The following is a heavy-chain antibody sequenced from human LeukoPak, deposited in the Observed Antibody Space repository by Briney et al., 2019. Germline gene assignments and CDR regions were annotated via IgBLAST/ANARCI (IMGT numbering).Heavy chain of an antibody. V-gene: IGHV3-30*02. CDR3: AELGITMIGGV. Sequence: PGGSLRLSCAASGFIFSSYGMHWVRQAPGKGLEWVAFIRYAGGDTYYADSVKGRFTISRDNAKNSLYLQMNSLRAEDTAVYYCAELGITMIGGVWGKGTTVTISS. CDR2: IRYAGGDT. J-gene: IGHJ6*04. D-gene: IGHD3-10*02. CDR1: GFIFSSYG.